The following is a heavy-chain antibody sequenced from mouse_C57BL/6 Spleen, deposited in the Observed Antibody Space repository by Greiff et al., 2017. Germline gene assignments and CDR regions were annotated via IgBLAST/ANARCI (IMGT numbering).Heavy chain of an antibody. CDR2: IDPEDGDT. D-gene: IGHD1-1*01. J-gene: IGHJ1*03. CDR1: GFNIKDYY. CDR3: TTLPMYYGSSHWYFDV. V-gene: IGHV14-1*01. Sequence: VHVKQSGAELVRPGASVKLSCTASGFNIKDYYMHWVKQRPEQGLEWIGRIDPEDGDTEYAPKFQGKATMTADTSSNTAYLQLSSLTSEDTAVYYCTTLPMYYGSSHWYFDVWGTGTTVTVSS.